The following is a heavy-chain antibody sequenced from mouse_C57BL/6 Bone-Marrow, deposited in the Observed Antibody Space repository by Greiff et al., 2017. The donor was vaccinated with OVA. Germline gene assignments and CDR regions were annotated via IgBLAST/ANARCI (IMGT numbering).Heavy chain of an antibody. Sequence: VQLQQSGAELARPGASVKLSCKASGYTFTSYGISWVKQRTGQGLEWIGEIYPRSGNTYYNEKFKGKATLTADKSSSTAYMELRSRTSEDSAVYFCSTGWFAYWGQGTLVTVSA. CDR2: IYPRSGNT. J-gene: IGHJ3*01. CDR1: GYTFTSYG. CDR3: STGWFAY. V-gene: IGHV1-81*01.